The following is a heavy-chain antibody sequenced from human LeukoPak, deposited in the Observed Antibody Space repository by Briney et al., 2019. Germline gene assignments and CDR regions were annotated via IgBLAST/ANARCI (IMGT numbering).Heavy chain of an antibody. CDR1: GFTFGSYA. Sequence: GGSLTLSCAASGFTFGSYAMSWVRQAPGKGLEWVSTIRGSAISTYYADSVKGRFTISRDNSKNTLYLQMNSLRPEDTAVYYCAKDFYPLGNYVIYFDYWGQGTLVTVSS. D-gene: IGHD1-7*01. V-gene: IGHV3-23*01. CDR2: IRGSAIST. J-gene: IGHJ4*02. CDR3: AKDFYPLGNYVIYFDY.